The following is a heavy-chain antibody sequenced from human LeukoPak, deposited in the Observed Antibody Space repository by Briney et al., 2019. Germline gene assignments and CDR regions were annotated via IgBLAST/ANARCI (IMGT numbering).Heavy chain of an antibody. CDR1: GGSISSGGYY. Sequence: PSETLSLTCTVSGGSISSGGYYWSWIRQPPGKGLEWIGYIYHSGSTYYNPSLKSRVTISVDRSKNQFSLKLSSVTAADTAVYYCARGRTAAAGDYWGQGTLVTVSS. J-gene: IGHJ4*02. D-gene: IGHD6-13*01. V-gene: IGHV4-30-2*01. CDR3: ARGRTAAAGDY. CDR2: IYHSGST.